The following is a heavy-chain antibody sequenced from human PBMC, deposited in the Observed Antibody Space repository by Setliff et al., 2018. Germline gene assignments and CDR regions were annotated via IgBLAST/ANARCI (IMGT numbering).Heavy chain of an antibody. CDR2: LYFGGST. D-gene: IGHD3-22*01. V-gene: IGHV4-39*07. Sequence: PSETLSLTCAVSLASLNSAGYYWGWIRQPAGNGLEWIGTLYFGGSTHYNPSLKSRVTISVDTSKNQFSLNLSSLTAADTAVYFCARSDWDSSGYYYFDYWGQGRMVTVSS. CDR1: LASLNSAGYY. J-gene: IGHJ4*03. CDR3: ARSDWDSSGYYYFDY.